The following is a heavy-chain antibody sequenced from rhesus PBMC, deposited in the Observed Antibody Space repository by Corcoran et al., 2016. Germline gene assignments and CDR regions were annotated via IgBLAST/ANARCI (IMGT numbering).Heavy chain of an antibody. CDR1: GYSISSGYG. Sequence: QVQLQESGPGLVKPSETLSLTCAVSGYSISSGYGWSWIRQPPGKGLEWIGYIGGSSGSTNYNPSLKSRVTISTDTSKNQFSLKLSSVTAADTAVYYCARGAYSGSLDYWGQGVLVTVSS. V-gene: IGHV4-127*01. D-gene: IGHD3-16*01. J-gene: IGHJ4*01. CDR2: IGGSSGST. CDR3: ARGAYSGSLDY.